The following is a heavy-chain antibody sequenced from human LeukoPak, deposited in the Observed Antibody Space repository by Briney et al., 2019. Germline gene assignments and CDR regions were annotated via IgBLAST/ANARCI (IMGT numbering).Heavy chain of an antibody. CDR1: GFTFSSYA. D-gene: IGHD3-22*01. CDR2: ISGSGGST. CDR3: AKTFSVVVITTDYFDY. Sequence: PGGSLRLSCAASGFTFSSYAMSWVRQAPGKGLGWVSAISGSGGSTYYADSVKGRFTISRDNSKNTLYLQMNSLRAEDTAVYYCAKTFSVVVITTDYFDYWGQGTLVTVSS. J-gene: IGHJ4*02. V-gene: IGHV3-23*01.